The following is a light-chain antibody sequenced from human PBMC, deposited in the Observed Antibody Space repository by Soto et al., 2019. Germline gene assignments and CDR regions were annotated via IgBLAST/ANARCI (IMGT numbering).Light chain of an antibody. CDR3: QQRSSSIT. V-gene: IGKV3-11*01. CDR2: GAS. Sequence: EIVLRQSPGTLSLSPGERATLSCRASQSVISSYLAWYRQKPGQAPRLLIYGASNRATGIPARFSGSGSGTDFTLTVTSLEPEDFAVYYCQQRSSSITFGQGTRLEIK. J-gene: IGKJ5*01. CDR1: QSVISSY.